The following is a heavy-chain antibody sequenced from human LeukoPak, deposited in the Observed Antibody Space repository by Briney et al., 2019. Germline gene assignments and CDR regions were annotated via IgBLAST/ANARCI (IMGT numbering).Heavy chain of an antibody. D-gene: IGHD6-13*01. CDR3: ARLHSGYSSSWYYFDY. J-gene: IGHJ4*02. CDR2: IIPIFGTA. Sequence: GASVKVSCKASGGTFSSYAISWVRQAPGQGLEWMGGIIPIFGTANYAQKFQGRVTMTRNTSISTAYMELSSLRSEDTAVYYCARLHSGYSSSWYYFDYWGQGTLVTVSS. V-gene: IGHV1-69*05. CDR1: GGTFSSYA.